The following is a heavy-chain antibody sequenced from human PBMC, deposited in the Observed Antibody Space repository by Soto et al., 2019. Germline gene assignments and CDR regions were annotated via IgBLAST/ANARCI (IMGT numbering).Heavy chain of an antibody. J-gene: IGHJ6*02. CDR3: ARDHYDFWSGQPLLDGMDV. V-gene: IGHV1-69*06. CDR2: IIPIFGTA. D-gene: IGHD3-3*01. Sequence: ASVKVSCKASGVTFSSYAISWVRQAPGQGLEWMGGIIPIFGTANYAQKFQGRVTITADKSTSTAYMELSSLRSEDTAVYYCARDHYDFWSGQPLLDGMDVWGQGTTVTVSS. CDR1: GVTFSSYA.